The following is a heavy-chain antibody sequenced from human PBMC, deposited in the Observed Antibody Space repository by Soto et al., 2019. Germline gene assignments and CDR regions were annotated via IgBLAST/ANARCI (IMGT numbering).Heavy chain of an antibody. CDR2: VWHDGSKQ. J-gene: IGHJ4*02. Sequence: PGGSLRLSCTASGFTFSHYGINWVRQAPGKGLEWVAGVWHDGSKQYYGDSVKGRFTVSRDNSKNTVYLQMNYLRAEDTAVYYCARDNDVSGHFSYFDYWGQGIQVTVS. CDR1: GFTFSHYG. CDR3: ARDNDVSGHFSYFDY. D-gene: IGHD3-22*01. V-gene: IGHV3-33*01.